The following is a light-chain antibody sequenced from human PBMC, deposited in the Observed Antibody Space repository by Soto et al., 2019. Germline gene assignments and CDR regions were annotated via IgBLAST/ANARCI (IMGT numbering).Light chain of an antibody. CDR2: DAS. CDR1: QSVVTY. CDR3: QQRRDWPLT. V-gene: IGKV3-11*01. Sequence: EIVLTQSPATLSLSPGERATLSCRASQSVVTYLAWYQHKPGQAPRLLIYDASTRVTGVPPRFSGSGSGTDFTLTISSLEPEDFAIYFCQQRRDWPLTFGGGTKVEIK. J-gene: IGKJ4*01.